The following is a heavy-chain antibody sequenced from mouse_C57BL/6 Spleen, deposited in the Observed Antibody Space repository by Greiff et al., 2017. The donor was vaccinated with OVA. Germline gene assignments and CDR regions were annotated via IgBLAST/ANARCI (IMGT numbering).Heavy chain of an antibody. J-gene: IGHJ2*01. CDR1: GYTFTSYW. CDR2: IDPSDSYT. V-gene: IGHV1-69*01. CDR3: ARSITTRDYFDD. D-gene: IGHD1-1*01. Sequence: QVQLQQPGAELVMPGASVKLSCKASGYTFTSYWMHWVKQRPGQGLEWIGEIDPSDSYTNSTHKFKGKSTLPVDKSSSTGYRQLSSLTSEDSAVYNCARSITTRDYFDDWGQGTTLTVSS.